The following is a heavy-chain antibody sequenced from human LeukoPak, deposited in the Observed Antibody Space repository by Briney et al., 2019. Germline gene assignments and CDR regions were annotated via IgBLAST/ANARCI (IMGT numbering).Heavy chain of an antibody. V-gene: IGHV3-48*04. CDR3: ARARSQNYYDSSGYYDWFDP. D-gene: IGHD3-22*01. Sequence: GGSLRLSCAASGFTFSSYSMNWVRQAPGKGLEWVSYISSSSSTIYYADSVKGRFTISRDNAKNSLYLQMNSLRAEDTAVYYCARARSQNYYDSSGYYDWFDPWGQGTLVTVSS. J-gene: IGHJ5*02. CDR1: GFTFSSYS. CDR2: ISSSSSTI.